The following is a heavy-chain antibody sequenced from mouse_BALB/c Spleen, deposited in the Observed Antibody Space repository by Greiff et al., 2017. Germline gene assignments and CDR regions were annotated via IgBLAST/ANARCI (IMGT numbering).Heavy chain of an antibody. CDR1: GYTFTNYW. J-gene: IGHJ1*01. V-gene: IGHV1-63*02. Sequence: QVQLQQSGAELVRPGTSVKMSCKAAGYTFTNYWIGWVKQRPGHGLEWIGDIYPGGGYTNYNEKFKDKASLTVDKSSSTAYMELHSLTSEDSAVYYCARGNYYGSSHWYFDVWGAGTTVTVSS. D-gene: IGHD1-1*01. CDR3: ARGNYYGSSHWYFDV. CDR2: IYPGGGYT.